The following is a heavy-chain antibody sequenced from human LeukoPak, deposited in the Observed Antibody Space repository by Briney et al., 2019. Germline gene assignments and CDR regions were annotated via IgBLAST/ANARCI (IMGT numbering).Heavy chain of an antibody. V-gene: IGHV4-30-2*01. CDR3: ARVPDAEYMDV. CDR1: GGSISSGGYY. CDR2: IYHSGST. J-gene: IGHJ6*03. Sequence: SSETLSLTCTVSGGSISSGGYYWSWIRQPPGKGLEWIGYIYHSGSTYYNPSLKSRVTISVDRSKNQFSLNLTSVTAADTAVYYCARVPDAEYMDVWGKGTTVTVSS.